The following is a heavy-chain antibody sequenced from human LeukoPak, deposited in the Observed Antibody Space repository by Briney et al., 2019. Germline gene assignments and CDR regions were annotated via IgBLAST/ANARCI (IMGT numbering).Heavy chain of an antibody. CDR2: IRSDASNT. CDR3: AKGGTRGTYYFDY. J-gene: IGHJ4*02. Sequence: GGSLRLSCAASGFSFSIHDMTWVRQAPGKGLEWVAYIRSDASNTYYADSVKGRFTISRDISKNTLYLQMSSLTAEDTAVYYCAKGGTRGTYYFDYWGQGALVTVSS. V-gene: IGHV3-30*02. CDR1: GFSFSIHD. D-gene: IGHD1-1*01.